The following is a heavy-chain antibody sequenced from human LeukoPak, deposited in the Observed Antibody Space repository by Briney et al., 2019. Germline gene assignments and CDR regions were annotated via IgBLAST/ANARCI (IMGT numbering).Heavy chain of an antibody. CDR2: INEDGSEK. Sequence: PGGSLRLSCTVSGFTLSSHWMSWLRHLPGKGLEWVANINEDGSEKYFMDSVRGRFTISKDNAKNSLYLQMNSLRADDTAVYYCARDFTGSSRDWGQGALDTVS. CDR3: ARDFTGSSRD. D-gene: IGHD1-26*01. CDR1: GFTLSSHW. J-gene: IGHJ4*02. V-gene: IGHV3-7*01.